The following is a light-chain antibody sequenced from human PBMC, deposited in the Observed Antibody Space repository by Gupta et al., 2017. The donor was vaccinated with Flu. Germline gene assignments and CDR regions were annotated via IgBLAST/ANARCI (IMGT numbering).Light chain of an antibody. CDR3: QVWDTSSDQVV. Sequence: GKGARITGGGDGIERKSVHWCQQKPGQAPVLVGHDDSDRPSGIPERFSGSNSGNTANLTISRVEAEDEADYYCQVWDTSSDQVVFGGGTKLTVL. CDR2: DDS. V-gene: IGLV3-21*03. CDR1: GIERKS. J-gene: IGLJ2*01.